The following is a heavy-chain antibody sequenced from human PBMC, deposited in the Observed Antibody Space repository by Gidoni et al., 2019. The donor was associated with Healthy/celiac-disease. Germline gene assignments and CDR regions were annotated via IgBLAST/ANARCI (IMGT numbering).Heavy chain of an antibody. V-gene: IGHV3-23*01. CDR1: GFTFSSYA. J-gene: IGHJ4*02. D-gene: IGHD3-22*01. CDR3: AKPVEIVVVTPYYFDY. Sequence: EVQLLESGGGLVQPGGSLRLSCAASGFTFSSYAMSWVRQAPGKGLGWVSAISGSGGSTYYADSVKGRFTISRDNSKNTLYLQMNSLRAEDTAVYYCAKPVEIVVVTPYYFDYWGQGTLVTVSS. CDR2: ISGSGGST.